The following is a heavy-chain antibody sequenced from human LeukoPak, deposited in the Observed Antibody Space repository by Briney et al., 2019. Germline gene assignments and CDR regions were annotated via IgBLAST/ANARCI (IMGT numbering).Heavy chain of an antibody. CDR1: GFTFSSYA. CDR2: ISYAGSNE. Sequence: GRSLRLSCAASGFTFSSYAMHWVRQAPGKGLEWVAVISYAGSNEYYADSVKGLFTLSRDNSKKTLYLQLNSLRAEDTAVYYRTRGDSSGYYYAPPDYWGQGTMVTVSS. CDR3: TRGDSSGYYYAPPDY. D-gene: IGHD3-22*01. V-gene: IGHV3-30*04. J-gene: IGHJ4*02.